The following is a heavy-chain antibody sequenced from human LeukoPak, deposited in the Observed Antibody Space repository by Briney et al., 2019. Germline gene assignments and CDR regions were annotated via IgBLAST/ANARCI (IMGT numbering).Heavy chain of an antibody. CDR3: AREGDYGGNRPFDY. D-gene: IGHD4-23*01. CDR1: GFTFSSYA. Sequence: PGGSLRLSCAASGFTFSSYAMHWVRQAPGKGLEWVAVISYDGSNKYYADSVKGRFTISRDNSKNTLYLQMNSLRAEDTAVYYCAREGDYGGNRPFDYWGQGTLVTVSS. J-gene: IGHJ4*02. V-gene: IGHV3-30-3*01. CDR2: ISYDGSNK.